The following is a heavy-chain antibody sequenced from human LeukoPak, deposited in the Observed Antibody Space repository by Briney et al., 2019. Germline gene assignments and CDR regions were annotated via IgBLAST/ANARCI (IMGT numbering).Heavy chain of an antibody. Sequence: SETLSLTCAVYGGSFSGYYWSWIRQPPGKGLEWIAEINHSGSTNYNPSLKSRVTISVDTSKNQFSLKLSSVTAADTAVYYCARERGIAVAGRRFDPWGQGTLVTVSS. CDR2: INHSGST. J-gene: IGHJ5*02. D-gene: IGHD6-19*01. V-gene: IGHV4-34*01. CDR3: ARERGIAVAGRRFDP. CDR1: GGSFSGYY.